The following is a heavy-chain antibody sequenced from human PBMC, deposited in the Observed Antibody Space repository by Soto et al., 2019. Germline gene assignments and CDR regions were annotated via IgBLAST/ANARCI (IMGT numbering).Heavy chain of an antibody. Sequence: SETLSLTCTFSVVSISSYDWSWIRHPPGKGLEWIGYIYYSGSTNYNPSLKSRVTISVDTSKNQFSLKLSSVTAADTAVYYCASGWGAGYNYGFDYWGHATLVTXS. J-gene: IGHJ4*01. CDR2: IYYSGST. V-gene: IGHV4-59*01. CDR3: ASGWGAGYNYGFDY. D-gene: IGHD5-12*01. CDR1: VVSISSYD.